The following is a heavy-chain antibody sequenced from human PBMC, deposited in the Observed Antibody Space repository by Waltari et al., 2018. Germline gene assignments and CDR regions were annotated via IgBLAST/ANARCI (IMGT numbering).Heavy chain of an antibody. CDR2: IHPNSGGT. CDR1: GYAFTSYY. J-gene: IGHJ4*02. Sequence: QVQLAQSGAEVRKPGASVKVSCKTSGYAFTSYYMAWVRQAPGQGLEWMGWIHPNSGGTNYAQKYQGRITMTRDTSISTVYMELSRLISNDTAVYYCARTYQSASYSDYWGQGTPVTVSS. V-gene: IGHV1-2*02. CDR3: ARTYQSASYSDY. D-gene: IGHD3-16*01.